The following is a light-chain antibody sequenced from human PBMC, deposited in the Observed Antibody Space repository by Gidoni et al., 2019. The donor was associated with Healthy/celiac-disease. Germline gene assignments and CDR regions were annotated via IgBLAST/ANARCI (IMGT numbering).Light chain of an antibody. CDR2: DAS. CDR3: QQRSNWPPFT. V-gene: IGKV3-11*01. CDR1: QSVSSY. J-gene: IGKJ3*01. Sequence: IVLTQSPATLSLSPGERATLSCRASQSVSSYLAWYQQKPGQAPRRLIYDASHRATGIPARFSGSGSGTDFTLTISSLEPEDFAVYYCQQRSNWPPFTFGPGTKVDIK.